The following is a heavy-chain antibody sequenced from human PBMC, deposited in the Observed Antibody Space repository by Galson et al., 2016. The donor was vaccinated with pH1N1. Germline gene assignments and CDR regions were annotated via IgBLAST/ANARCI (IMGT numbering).Heavy chain of an antibody. CDR3: EREDSSGYGYFDY. CDR1: GFTFSSYP. V-gene: IGHV3-21*01. J-gene: IGHJ4*02. CDR2: ISRNSGSI. D-gene: IGHD3-22*01. Sequence: SLRLSCAASGFTFSSYPMNWVRQAPGKGLEWVASISRNSGSIYYRDTVKGRFTISRDNAKNSLLLQMNTLRAEDTAVYFCEREDSSGYGYFDYWGQGTLVTVSS.